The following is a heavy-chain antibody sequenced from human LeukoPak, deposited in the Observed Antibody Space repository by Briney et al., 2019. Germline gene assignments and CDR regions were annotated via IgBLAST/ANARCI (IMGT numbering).Heavy chain of an antibody. Sequence: GASVKVSCKTSGYTFTSYGINWVRQAPGQGLEWMGWISAYNGNTNSAQKFQGRVTMTTDTSTSTAYMELRSLRSDDTAMYYCARDQERSNNWFDPWGQGTLVTVSS. J-gene: IGHJ5*02. V-gene: IGHV1-18*04. CDR2: ISAYNGNT. D-gene: IGHD3-10*01. CDR1: GYTFTSYG. CDR3: ARDQERSNNWFDP.